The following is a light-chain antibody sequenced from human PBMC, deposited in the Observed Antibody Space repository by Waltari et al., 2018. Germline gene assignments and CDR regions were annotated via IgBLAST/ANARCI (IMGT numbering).Light chain of an antibody. CDR2: GAS. CDR1: QSLTKRY. J-gene: IGKJ2*01. Sequence: EVVLTQSPDTLSLSPGDRATLSCRASQSLTKRYLAWYQQKPGRAPRLLIYGASSMAAGIPDRFSGSGSGTDFTLTISRLEPEDFAVYYCQQYGSSVLYTFGQGTKLEIK. CDR3: QQYGSSVLYT. V-gene: IGKV3-20*01.